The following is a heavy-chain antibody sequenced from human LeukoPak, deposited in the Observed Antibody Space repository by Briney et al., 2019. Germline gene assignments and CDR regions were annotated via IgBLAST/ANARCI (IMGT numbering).Heavy chain of an antibody. CDR3: AKDANWSLDY. D-gene: IGHD1-20*01. CDR1: GFTFSSYG. V-gene: IGHV3-30*18. CDR2: ISYDGSNK. Sequence: GGSLRLSCAASGFTFSSYGMYWVRQAPGKGLEWVAVISYDGSNKYYADSVKGRFTISRDNSKNTLYLQMNSLRAEDTAVYYCAKDANWSLDYWGQGTLVTVSS. J-gene: IGHJ4*02.